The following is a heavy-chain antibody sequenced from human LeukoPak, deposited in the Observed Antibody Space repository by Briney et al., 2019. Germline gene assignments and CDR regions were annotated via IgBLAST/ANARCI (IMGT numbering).Heavy chain of an antibody. CDR1: GFTFSSYG. D-gene: IGHD3-10*01. CDR3: AAASGNY. CDR2: ISYDGSNK. Sequence: RGSLRLSCAASGFTFSSYGMHWVRQAPGKGLEWVAVISYDGSNKYYADSVKGRFTISRDNSKNTLYLQMNSLRAEDTAVYYCAAASGNYWGQGTLVTVSS. V-gene: IGHV3-30*03. J-gene: IGHJ4*02.